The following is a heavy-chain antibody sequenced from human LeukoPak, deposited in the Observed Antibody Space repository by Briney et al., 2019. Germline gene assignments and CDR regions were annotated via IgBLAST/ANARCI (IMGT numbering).Heavy chain of an antibody. D-gene: IGHD3-22*01. J-gene: IGHJ4*02. V-gene: IGHV4-59*01. CDR2: IYYSGST. Sequence: SETLSLTCAVYGGSFSGYYWSWIRQPPGKGLEWIGYIYYSGSTNYNPSLKSRVTISVDTSKNQFSLKLSSVTAADTAVYYCARSRYYYDSSGYPHVGNFDYWGQGTLVTVSS. CDR1: GGSFSGYY. CDR3: ARSRYYYDSSGYPHVGNFDY.